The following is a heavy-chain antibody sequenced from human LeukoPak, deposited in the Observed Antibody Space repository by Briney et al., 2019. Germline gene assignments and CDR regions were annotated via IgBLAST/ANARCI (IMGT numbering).Heavy chain of an antibody. CDR3: ARVGHRYYYYYYYMDV. V-gene: IGHV3-21*01. J-gene: IGHJ6*03. CDR1: GFTFSSYS. Sequence: GGSLRLSCAASGFTFSSYSMNWVRQAPGKGLEWVSSISSSSSYIYYADSVKGRFTISRDNAKNSLYLQMNSLRAEDTAVYYCARVGHRYYYYYYYMDVCGKGTTVTVSS. CDR2: ISSSSSYI. D-gene: IGHD3-16*01.